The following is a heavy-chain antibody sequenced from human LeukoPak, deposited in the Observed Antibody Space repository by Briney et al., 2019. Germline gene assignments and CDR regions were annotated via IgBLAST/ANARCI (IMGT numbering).Heavy chain of an antibody. CDR1: GYTFTSYD. Sequence: GASVKVSCKASGYTFTSYDINWVRQAPGQGLEWMGWINPNSGGTNYAQKFQGRVTMTRDTSISTAYMELSRLRSDDTAVYYCARVDSLYYYYGMDVWGQGTTVTVSS. V-gene: IGHV1-2*02. CDR2: INPNSGGT. CDR3: ARVDSLYYYYGMDV. D-gene: IGHD2-15*01. J-gene: IGHJ6*02.